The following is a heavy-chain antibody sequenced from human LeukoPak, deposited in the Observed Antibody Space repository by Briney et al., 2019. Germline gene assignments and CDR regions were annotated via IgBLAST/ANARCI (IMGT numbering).Heavy chain of an antibody. CDR1: GGSISSGANY. Sequence: SETLSLTCTVSGGSISSGANYWSWIRQHPGKGLEYIGYIYHIGSTYYNPSLKSRVTISVDTSNNQFSLKLTSVTAADTAVYYCASDMTTVTIDYWGQGTLVTVSS. D-gene: IGHD4-17*01. J-gene: IGHJ4*02. CDR2: IYHIGST. CDR3: ASDMTTVTIDY. V-gene: IGHV4-31*03.